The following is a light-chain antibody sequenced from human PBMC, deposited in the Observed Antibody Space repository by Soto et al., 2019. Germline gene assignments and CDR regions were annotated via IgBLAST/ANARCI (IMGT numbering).Light chain of an antibody. CDR2: EDI. CDR1: SSNIGARYE. Sequence: QSVLTQPPSVSGAPGQTVTISCTGSSSNIGARYEVPWYQQLPGTAPKLLIYEDIKRPSGIPDRFSGSKSGASASLAITGLLSEDEAEYDCQSYDSSLSGVVFGGGTKLTVL. CDR3: QSYDSSLSGVV. V-gene: IGLV1-40*01. J-gene: IGLJ2*01.